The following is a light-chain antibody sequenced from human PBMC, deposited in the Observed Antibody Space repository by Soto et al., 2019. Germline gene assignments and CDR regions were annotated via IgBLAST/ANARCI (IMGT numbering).Light chain of an antibody. CDR3: QLWDSSSYV. J-gene: IGLJ1*01. Sequence: SYELSQPLSVSVALGQTARITCGGNNIGSKNVHWYQQKPGQAPVLVIYGDSNRPSGIPERFSGSNSGNTATLTISRAQAGDEADYYCQLWDSSSYVFGTGTKVTVL. CDR2: GDS. CDR1: NIGSKN. V-gene: IGLV3-9*01.